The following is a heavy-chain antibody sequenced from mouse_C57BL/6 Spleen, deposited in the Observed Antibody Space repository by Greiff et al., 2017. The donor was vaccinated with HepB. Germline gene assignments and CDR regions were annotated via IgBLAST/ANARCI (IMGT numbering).Heavy chain of an antibody. Sequence: VQLQQSGPELVKPGASVKIPCKASGYTFTDYNMDWVKQSHGKSLEWIGDINPNNGGTIYNQKFKGKATLTVDKSSSTAYMELRSLTSEDTAVYYCARYRGYDSYWYFDVWGTGTTVTVSS. J-gene: IGHJ1*03. CDR3: ARYRGYDSYWYFDV. V-gene: IGHV1-18*01. CDR2: INPNNGGT. CDR1: GYTFTDYN. D-gene: IGHD2-2*01.